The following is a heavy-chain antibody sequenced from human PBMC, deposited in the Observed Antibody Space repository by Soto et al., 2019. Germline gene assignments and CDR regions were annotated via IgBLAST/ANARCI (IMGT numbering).Heavy chain of an antibody. J-gene: IGHJ6*02. D-gene: IGHD2-2*02. CDR3: ARVGVVPAAIRWLPSQDYYGMDV. V-gene: IGHV4-31*03. Sequence: SETMSLTCTVSGGSISSGGYYWSWIRQHPGKGLEWIGYIYYSGSTYYNPSLKSRVTISVDTSKNQFSLKLSSVTAADTAVYYCARVGVVPAAIRWLPSQDYYGMDVWGQGTTVTVSS. CDR1: GGSISSGGYY. CDR2: IYYSGST.